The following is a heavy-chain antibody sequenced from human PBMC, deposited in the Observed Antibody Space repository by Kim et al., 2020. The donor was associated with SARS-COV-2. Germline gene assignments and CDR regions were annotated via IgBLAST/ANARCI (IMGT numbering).Heavy chain of an antibody. CDR3: AKGYDFDVMDV. V-gene: IGHV3-30*18. Sequence: GGSLRLSCAASGFTFSSYGMNWVRQAPGKGLEWVAVISCDGSKKYYADSVKGRFTISRDNSKNTLYLQMNSLRAEDTAVYYCAKGYDFDVMDVWGQGTTVTVSS. J-gene: IGHJ6*02. D-gene: IGHD3-3*01. CDR2: ISCDGSKK. CDR1: GFTFSSYG.